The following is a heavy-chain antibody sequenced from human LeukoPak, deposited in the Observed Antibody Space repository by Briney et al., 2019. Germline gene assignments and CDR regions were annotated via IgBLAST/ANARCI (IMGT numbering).Heavy chain of an antibody. Sequence: SETLSLTCTVSGGSVTKYYWHWIRHAPGEGLEWVGFIFHTGITNYTPSLKSRVTLSVDTSKNQFSLKLTSVTAADTAVYFCARDLSPIHGFESWGQGTLVTVSS. CDR2: IFHTGIT. CDR1: GGSVTKYY. CDR3: ARDLSPIHGFES. D-gene: IGHD2-2*02. V-gene: IGHV4-59*02. J-gene: IGHJ5*01.